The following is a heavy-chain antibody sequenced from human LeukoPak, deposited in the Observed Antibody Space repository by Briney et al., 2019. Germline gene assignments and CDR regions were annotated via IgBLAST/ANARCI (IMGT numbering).Heavy chain of an antibody. CDR3: ARLSYWVFEI. CDR1: GFTFSSYS. D-gene: IGHD2-21*01. V-gene: IGHV3-21*01. J-gene: IGHJ3*02. Sequence: GGSLRLSCAASGFTFSSYSMNWVRQAPGKGLEWVSSISSGSSYIYFADSVKGRFIISRDNAKNSLYLQMNSLRAEDTSVYFCARLSYWVFEIWGQGTMVTVSS. CDR2: ISSGSSYI.